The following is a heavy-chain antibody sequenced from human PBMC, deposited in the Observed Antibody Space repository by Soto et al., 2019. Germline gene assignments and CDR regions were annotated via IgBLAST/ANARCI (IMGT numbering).Heavy chain of an antibody. CDR1: GDTFTANY. D-gene: IGHD6-6*01. Sequence: ASVKVSCKASGDTFTANYMHWVRQAPGQGLEWMGWINPNSGGTNYAQKFQGRVTMTRDTSISTAYMELSRLRSDDTAVYYCARDRAAPNWFDPWGQGTLVTVS. V-gene: IGHV1-2*02. J-gene: IGHJ5*02. CDR2: INPNSGGT. CDR3: ARDRAAPNWFDP.